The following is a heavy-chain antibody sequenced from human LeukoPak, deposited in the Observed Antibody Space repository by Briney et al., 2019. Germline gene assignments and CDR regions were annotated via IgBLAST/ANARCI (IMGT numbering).Heavy chain of an antibody. V-gene: IGHV5-51*01. Sequence: GDSLKISCKVSGYSFSSNWIGWVRQLPGKGLEWMGIIYPGDSDTRYSPSFQGQVTISADKSISTAYLQWSSLKASDTAMYYCTRQYTSSSDYWGQGTLVTASS. CDR3: TRQYTSSSDY. CDR2: IYPGDSDT. D-gene: IGHD6-6*01. J-gene: IGHJ4*02. CDR1: GYSFSSNW.